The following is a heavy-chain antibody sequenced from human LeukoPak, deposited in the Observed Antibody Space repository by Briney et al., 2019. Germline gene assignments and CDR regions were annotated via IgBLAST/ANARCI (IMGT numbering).Heavy chain of an antibody. CDR3: AISSIASTLGYCSGGSCYGSGVWFDP. V-gene: IGHV1-69*13. CDR2: IIPIFGTA. CDR1: GGTFSSYA. J-gene: IGHJ5*02. D-gene: IGHD2-15*01. Sequence: GASVKVSCKASGGTFSSYAISWVRQAPGQGLEWMGGIIPIFGTANYAQKFQGRVTITADESTSTAYMELSSLRSEDTAVYYCAISSIASTLGYCSGGSCYGSGVWFDPWGQGTLVTVSS.